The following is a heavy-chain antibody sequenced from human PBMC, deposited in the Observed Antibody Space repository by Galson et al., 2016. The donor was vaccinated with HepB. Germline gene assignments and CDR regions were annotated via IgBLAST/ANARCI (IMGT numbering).Heavy chain of an antibody. D-gene: IGHD2-15*01. Sequence: SVKVSCKASGYTFTSHGISWVRQAPGQGLEWMGWISAYNGNTNYVQKFQGRVTMTRDTSTSTVYMELSSLRSEDTAVYYCARDSSTLGFCIGGNCVSPDYWGQGTLVTVSS. V-gene: IGHV1-18*04. CDR2: ISAYNGNT. J-gene: IGHJ4*02. CDR1: GYTFTSHG. CDR3: ARDSSTLGFCIGGNCVSPDY.